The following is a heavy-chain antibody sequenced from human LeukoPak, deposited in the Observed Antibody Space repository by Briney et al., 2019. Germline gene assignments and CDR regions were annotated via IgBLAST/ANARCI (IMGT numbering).Heavy chain of an antibody. CDR3: ARGLAAAGTGTNYMDV. CDR2: INHSGST. D-gene: IGHD6-13*01. Sequence: SETLSLTCAVYGGSFSGYYWSWIRQPPGKGLEGIGEINHSGSTNYNPSLKSRVTISVDTSKNQFSLKLSSVTAADTAVYYRARGLAAAGTGTNYMDVWGKGTTVTVSS. V-gene: IGHV4-34*01. CDR1: GGSFSGYY. J-gene: IGHJ6*03.